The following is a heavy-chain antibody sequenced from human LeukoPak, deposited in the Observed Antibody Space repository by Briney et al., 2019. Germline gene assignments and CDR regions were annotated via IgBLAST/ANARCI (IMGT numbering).Heavy chain of an antibody. CDR2: IYHSGKT. CDR3: ARDRISVSDPPNRFDP. Sequence: SETLSLTCKVSGYSINSGYYWGWIRQPPGKGLEWIGSIYHSGKTYYNPSLKSRVTISVETSKNQFSLKLSSMTAADTAVYYCARDRISVSDPPNRFDPWGQGTLVTVSS. CDR1: GYSINSGYY. D-gene: IGHD6-19*01. J-gene: IGHJ5*02. V-gene: IGHV4-38-2*02.